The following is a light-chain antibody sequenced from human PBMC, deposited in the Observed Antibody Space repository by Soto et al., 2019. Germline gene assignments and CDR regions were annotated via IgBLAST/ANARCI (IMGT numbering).Light chain of an antibody. CDR3: CSYADTTTWV. Sequence: QSALTQPASVSGSPGQSITISCTGTSSDVGSHNFVSWYQQRPGKAPKLMIFEVTKRPSGVSDRFSASKSGNTASLTISGVRAEDEADYYCCSYADTTTWVFGGGTKVTV. CDR1: SSDVGSHNF. V-gene: IGLV2-23*02. J-gene: IGLJ3*02. CDR2: EVT.